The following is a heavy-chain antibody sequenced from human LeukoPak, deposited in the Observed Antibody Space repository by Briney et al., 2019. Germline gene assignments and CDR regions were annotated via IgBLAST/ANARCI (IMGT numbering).Heavy chain of an antibody. CDR3: AKGQSRSGYFDD. CDR1: GFTLTTYA. CDR2: IDSGGST. V-gene: IGHV3-23*01. Sequence: GGSLRLSCAASGFTLTTYAMSWVRQAPGKGLEWFSSIDSGGSTFHADSVKARFTISRDNSKNTLYLQMNSLTAEDTAVYYCAKGQSRSGYFDDWGQGTLVTVSS. J-gene: IGHJ4*02.